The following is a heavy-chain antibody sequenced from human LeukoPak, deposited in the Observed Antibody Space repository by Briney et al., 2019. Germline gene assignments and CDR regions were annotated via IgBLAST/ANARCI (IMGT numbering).Heavy chain of an antibody. CDR1: GGSISNYY. V-gene: IGHV4-4*07. Sequence: SETLSLTCTVSGGSISNYYWSWIRQPAGKGLEWIGRIYTSGSTNYNPSLKSRVTMSVDTSKNQFSLKLSSVTAADTAVYYCARDLLVPAWFDPWGQGTLVTVSS. CDR3: ARDLLVPAWFDP. CDR2: IYTSGST. J-gene: IGHJ5*02. D-gene: IGHD2-2*01.